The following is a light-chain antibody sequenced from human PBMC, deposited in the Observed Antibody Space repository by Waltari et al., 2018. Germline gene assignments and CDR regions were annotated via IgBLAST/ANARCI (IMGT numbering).Light chain of an antibody. CDR2: AAS. J-gene: IGKJ4*01. CDR3: QQSDTFFALT. Sequence: DIQMTQSTSSLSASVGDRVTIPCRASQNINIFLSWYQKRPGRAPRLLIYAASSLHSGVPSRFSGSGSGTDFTLTIASLQPEDFATYYCQQSDTFFALTFGGGTKVEI. CDR1: QNINIF. V-gene: IGKV1-39*01.